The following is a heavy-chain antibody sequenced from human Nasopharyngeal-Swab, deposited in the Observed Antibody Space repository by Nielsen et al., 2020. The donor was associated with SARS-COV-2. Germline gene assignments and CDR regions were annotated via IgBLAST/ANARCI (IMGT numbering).Heavy chain of an antibody. CDR3: AKDGGAYFDS. CDR1: GFTFRTHA. V-gene: IGHV3-23*01. J-gene: IGHJ4*02. D-gene: IGHD3-16*01. Sequence: GESLKISCAASGFTFRTHAMTWVRQAPGKGLDWVPLISGSGGSPYYADSVKGRFTISRDDSKNTLYLQMNSLRAEDTAVYYCAKDGGAYFDSWGQGTLVTVSS. CDR2: ISGSGGSP.